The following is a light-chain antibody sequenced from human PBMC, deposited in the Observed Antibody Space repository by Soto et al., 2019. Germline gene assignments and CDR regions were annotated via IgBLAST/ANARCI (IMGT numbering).Light chain of an antibody. CDR1: SSDVGSYKY. CDR3: CSYAGSSTML. J-gene: IGLJ3*02. CDR2: EGN. Sequence: QSVLTQPASLSGSPGQSITISCTGSSSDVGSYKYVSWYQHHPGKAPKVIITEGNKRPSGVSNRFSGSKSGNTASLTISGLQAEDEAHYYCCSYAGSSTMLFGGGTKLTVL. V-gene: IGLV2-23*01.